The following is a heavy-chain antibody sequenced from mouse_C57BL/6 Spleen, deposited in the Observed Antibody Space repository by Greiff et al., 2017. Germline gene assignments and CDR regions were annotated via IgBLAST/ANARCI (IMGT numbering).Heavy chain of an antibody. Sequence: QVQLKESGAELVRPGASVKLSCKASGYTFTDYYINWVKQRPGQGLEWIARIYPGSGNTYYNEKFKGKATLTAEKSSSTAYMQLSSLTSEDSAVYFCARGDTYDAMDYWGQGTSVTVSS. D-gene: IGHD5-1-1*01. J-gene: IGHJ4*01. V-gene: IGHV1-76*01. CDR1: GYTFTDYY. CDR2: IYPGSGNT. CDR3: ARGDTYDAMDY.